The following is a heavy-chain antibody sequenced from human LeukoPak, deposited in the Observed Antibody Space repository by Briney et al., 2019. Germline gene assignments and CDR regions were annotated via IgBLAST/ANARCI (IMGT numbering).Heavy chain of an antibody. CDR2: IGTGGDT. J-gene: IGHJ3*02. Sequence: QPGVPLTLPCAASGFTFSSYDMLWVRQATGKGLKWVSAIGTGGDTYYPGYGKVRFTRSKENAKISLYLQMISLRAGDTALYYCVRVATGFSAFDIWGQGTMVTVSS. V-gene: IGHV3-13*04. CDR3: VRVATGFSAFDI. CDR1: GFTFSSYD.